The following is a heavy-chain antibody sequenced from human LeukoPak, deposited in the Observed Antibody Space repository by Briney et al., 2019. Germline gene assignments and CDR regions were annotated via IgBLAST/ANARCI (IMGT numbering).Heavy chain of an antibody. J-gene: IGHJ4*02. CDR1: GVSISSYY. V-gene: IGHV4-4*07. CDR2: IYTSGST. CDR3: ARVGDYGDYVDY. D-gene: IGHD4-17*01. Sequence: SEALSLTCTVSGVSISSYYWSWIRQPAGKGLEWIGRIYTSGSTNYNPSLKSRVTMSVDTSKNQFSLKLSSVTAADTAVYYCARVGDYGDYVDYWGQGTLVTVSS.